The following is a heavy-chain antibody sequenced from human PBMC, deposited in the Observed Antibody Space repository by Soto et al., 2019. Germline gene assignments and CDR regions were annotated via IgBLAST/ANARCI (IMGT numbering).Heavy chain of an antibody. J-gene: IGHJ4*02. V-gene: IGHV3-23*01. D-gene: IGHD3-16*01. CDR2: ISYSGAGT. CDR3: AKDREMARILGFDY. Sequence: QPGGSLRLSCAASGFTFRSFAMNWVRQAPGKGLEWVSGISYSGAGTYYADSVKGRFTISRDNSKNTLHLQMNSLRVEDTAVYYCAKDREMARILGFDYWGQGTLVTVSS. CDR1: GFTFRSFA.